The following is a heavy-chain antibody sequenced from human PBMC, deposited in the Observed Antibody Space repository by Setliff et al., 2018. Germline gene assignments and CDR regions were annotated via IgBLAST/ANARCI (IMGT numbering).Heavy chain of an antibody. CDR1: GFTVSSNY. J-gene: IGHJ4*02. Sequence: PGGSLRLSCAVSGFTVSSNYMSWVRQAPGEGLVWFSHINSDGSGTSYADSVKGRFTISRDNAKNTLYLQMNSLRAEDTAVYYCARSESCGATNCSPFDYWGQGTLVTVSS. D-gene: IGHD2-2*01. V-gene: IGHV3-74*01. CDR2: INSDGSGT. CDR3: ARSESCGATNCSPFDY.